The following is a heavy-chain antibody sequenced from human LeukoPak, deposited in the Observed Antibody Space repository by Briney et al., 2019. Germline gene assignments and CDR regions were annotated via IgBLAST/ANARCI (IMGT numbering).Heavy chain of an antibody. CDR1: GFTFSTYS. D-gene: IGHD6-6*01. V-gene: IGHV3-21*01. CDR3: TTDSSSSVDFDY. CDR2: ISSSSSYI. J-gene: IGHJ4*02. Sequence: DPGGSLRLSCAASGFTFSTYSIIWVRQAPGRGLDWVSSISSSSSYIYYADSVKGRFTISRDNAKNSLYLQMNSLTAEDTAVYYCTTDSSSSVDFDYWGQGTLVTVSS.